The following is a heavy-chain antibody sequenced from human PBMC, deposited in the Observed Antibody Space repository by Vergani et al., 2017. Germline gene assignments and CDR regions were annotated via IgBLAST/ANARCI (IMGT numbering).Heavy chain of an antibody. CDR1: GGSISSSSYY. Sequence: QLQLQESGPGLVKPSETLSLTCTVSGGSISSSSYYWGWIRQPPGKGLEWIGSIYYSGSTYYNPSLKSRVTISVEPSKNEFSLKLSAVTAADTAVYYCAIQSGAVAGTISFDDGGQGTLVTVSS. D-gene: IGHD6-19*01. CDR2: IYYSGST. V-gene: IGHV4-39*07. J-gene: IGHJ4*02. CDR3: AIQSGAVAGTISFDD.